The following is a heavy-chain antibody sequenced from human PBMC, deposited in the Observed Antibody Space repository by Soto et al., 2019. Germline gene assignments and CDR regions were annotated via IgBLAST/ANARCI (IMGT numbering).Heavy chain of an antibody. CDR3: AKGLSIAAAGTFDY. CDR1: GFTFSSYS. CDR2: ISSSSSYI. D-gene: IGHD6-13*01. J-gene: IGHJ4*02. V-gene: IGHV3-21*04. Sequence: GGSLRLSCAASGFTFSSYSMNWVRQAPGKGLEWVSSISSSSSYIYYADSVKGRFTISRDNSKNTLYLDMISLRAEDTAVYYCAKGLSIAAAGTFDYWGQGTLVTVSS.